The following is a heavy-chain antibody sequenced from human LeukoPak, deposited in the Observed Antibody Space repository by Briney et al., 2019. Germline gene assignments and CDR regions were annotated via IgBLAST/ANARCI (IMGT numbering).Heavy chain of an antibody. D-gene: IGHD4-23*01. Sequence: PGASVKVSCKASGYTFTSYDINWVRQATGQGLEWMGWMNPNSGNTGYAQKFQGRVTMTRNTSISTAYMELRSLRSDDTAVYYCARSGYGGNFNAFDIWGQGTMVTVSS. CDR2: MNPNSGNT. J-gene: IGHJ3*02. V-gene: IGHV1-8*01. CDR1: GYTFTSYD. CDR3: ARSGYGGNFNAFDI.